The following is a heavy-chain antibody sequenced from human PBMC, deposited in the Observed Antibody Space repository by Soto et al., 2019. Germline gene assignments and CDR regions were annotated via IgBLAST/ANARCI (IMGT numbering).Heavy chain of an antibody. CDR1: GYTFTSYD. CDR2: MNPNSGNT. D-gene: IGHD5-12*01. CDR3: ARGSDSGYDFYWFDP. Sequence: ASVKVSCKASGYTFTSYDINWVRQATGQGLEWMGWMNPNSGNTGYAQKFQGRVTMTRNTSISTAYMELSSLRSEDTAGYYCARGSDSGYDFYWFDPWGQGTLVTVSS. J-gene: IGHJ5*02. V-gene: IGHV1-8*01.